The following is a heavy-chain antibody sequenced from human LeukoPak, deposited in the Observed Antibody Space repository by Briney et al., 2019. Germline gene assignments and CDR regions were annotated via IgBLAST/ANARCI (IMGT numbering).Heavy chain of an antibody. CDR3: ARESPSGGYDAFDI. Sequence: PGGSLRLSCAASGFTFSSYSMNWVRQAPGKGLEWVSSISSSSSYIYYADSVKGRFTISRDNAKNSLYLQMNSLRAEGTAVYYCARESPSGGYDAFDIWGQGTMVTVSS. CDR1: GFTFSSYS. J-gene: IGHJ3*02. V-gene: IGHV3-21*01. D-gene: IGHD5-12*01. CDR2: ISSSSSYI.